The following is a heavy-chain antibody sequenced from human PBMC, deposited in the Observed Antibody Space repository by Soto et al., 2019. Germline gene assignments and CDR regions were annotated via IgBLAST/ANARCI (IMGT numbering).Heavy chain of an antibody. V-gene: IGHV1-18*04. CDR3: ARVVPAADYGMDV. J-gene: IGHJ6*02. CDR1: GYTCTSDA. D-gene: IGHD2-2*01. Sequence: ASLKFSCRASGYTCTSDAIMEDRKAPGQGLEWMGWISSYNGDAKYAQKFQDRVTMTTDTSTSTAYMELRSLRSDDTAVYYCARVVPAADYGMDVWGQGTPVPVSS. CDR2: ISSYNGDA.